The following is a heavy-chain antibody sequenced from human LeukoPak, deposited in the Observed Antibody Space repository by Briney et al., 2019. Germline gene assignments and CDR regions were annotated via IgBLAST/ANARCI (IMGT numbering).Heavy chain of an antibody. CDR3: ARQRLGYSDYYGSGSFRY. D-gene: IGHD3-10*01. CDR2: INHSGST. CDR1: GGSFSGYY. V-gene: IGHV4-34*01. Sequence: SETLSLTCACYGGSFSGYYWSWIRQPPGKGMKWIGEINHSGSTNYTPSLKSRVTISLDPSKNQFSLKLSSVTAGGPAVYYCARQRLGYSDYYGSGSFRYWGQGTLVTVSS. J-gene: IGHJ4*02.